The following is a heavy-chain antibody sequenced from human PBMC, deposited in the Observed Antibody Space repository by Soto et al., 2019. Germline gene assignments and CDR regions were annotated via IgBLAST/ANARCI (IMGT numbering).Heavy chain of an antibody. CDR2: ISWNSGNI. V-gene: IGHV3-9*01. D-gene: IGHD4-4*01. J-gene: IGHJ5*02. CDR3: AKSYSNWFDP. Sequence: EVQLVEFGGGLVQPGRSLRLSCTASGFTFDDYPMHWVRQAPGKGLEWVSYISWNSGNIGYADSVKGRFTISRDNAKNSLYLQMNSLRPEDTALYYCAKSYSNWFDPWGQGTLVTVSS. CDR1: GFTFDDYP.